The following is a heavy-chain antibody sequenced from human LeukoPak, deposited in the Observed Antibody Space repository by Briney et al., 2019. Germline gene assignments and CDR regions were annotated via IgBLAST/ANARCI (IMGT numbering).Heavy chain of an antibody. V-gene: IGHV3-9*01. CDR3: AKGAWIQLWFAFDY. CDR1: GFTFGDYA. J-gene: IGHJ4*02. D-gene: IGHD5-18*01. CDR2: ISWNSGSI. Sequence: GRSLRLSCAASGFTFGDYAMHWVRQAPGKGLEWVSGISWNSGSIGYADSVKGRFTISRDNAKNSLYLQMNSLRAEDTALYYCAKGAWIQLWFAFDYWGQGTLVTVSS.